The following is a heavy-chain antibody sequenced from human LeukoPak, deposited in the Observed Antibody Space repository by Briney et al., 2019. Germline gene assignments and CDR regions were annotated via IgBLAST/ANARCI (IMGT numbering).Heavy chain of an antibody. V-gene: IGHV1-8*01. CDR3: ASPRYSSSWYHSGFDP. CDR1: GYTFTSYD. Sequence: ASVKVSCKASGYTFTSYDINWVRQATGQGLEWMAWMNPNSGNTGYAQKFQGRVTMTSNTSISTAYMELSSLRSEDTAVYYCASPRYSSSWYHSGFDPWGQGTLVTVSS. J-gene: IGHJ5*02. CDR2: MNPNSGNT. D-gene: IGHD6-13*01.